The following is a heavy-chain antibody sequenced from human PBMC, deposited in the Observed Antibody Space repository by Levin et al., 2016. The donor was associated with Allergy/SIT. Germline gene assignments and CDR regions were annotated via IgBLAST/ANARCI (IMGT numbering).Heavy chain of an antibody. CDR2: IYPSDSYT. D-gene: IGHD6-13*01. CDR3: ARLNPTYSSSWYVWFDP. V-gene: IGHV5-10-1*01. Sequence: VRQMPGKGLEWMGIIYPSDSYTNYSPSFQGHVTISADKSISTAYLQWSSLKASDTAMYYCARLNPTYSSSWYVWFDPWGQGTLVTVSS. J-gene: IGHJ5*02.